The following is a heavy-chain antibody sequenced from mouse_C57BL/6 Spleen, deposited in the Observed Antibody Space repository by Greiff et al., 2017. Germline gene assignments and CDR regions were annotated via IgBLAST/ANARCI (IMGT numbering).Heavy chain of an antibody. Sequence: QVQLQQSGPELVKPGASVTLSCKASGYAFSSSGMNWVKQRPGKGLEWIGRIYPGDGATNYNGKFKGKATLTADKSSSTAYMQLSSLTSEDSSVYVCARDYDYNEGYVDYWGQGTTLTVSS. CDR1: GYAFSSSG. J-gene: IGHJ2*01. D-gene: IGHD2-4*01. CDR3: ARDYDYNEGYVDY. V-gene: IGHV1-82*01. CDR2: IYPGDGAT.